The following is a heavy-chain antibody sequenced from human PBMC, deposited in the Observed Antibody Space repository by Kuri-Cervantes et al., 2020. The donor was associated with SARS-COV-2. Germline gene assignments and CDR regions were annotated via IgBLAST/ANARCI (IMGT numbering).Heavy chain of an antibody. CDR1: GYTFSSYG. CDR3: AKGSVEMATTY. V-gene: IGHV3-30*18. CDR2: ISYDGSNK. J-gene: IGHJ4*02. D-gene: IGHD5-24*01. Sequence: GESLKISCAASGYTFSSYGMHWVRQAPGKGLEWVAVISYDGSNKYYADSVKGRFTISRDNSKNTLYLQMYSLRAEDTAVYYCAKGSVEMATTYWGQGTLVTVSS.